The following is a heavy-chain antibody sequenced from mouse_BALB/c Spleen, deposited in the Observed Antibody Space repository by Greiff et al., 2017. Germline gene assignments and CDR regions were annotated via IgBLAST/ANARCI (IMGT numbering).Heavy chain of an antibody. CDR2: INSNGGST. J-gene: IGHJ2*01. V-gene: IGHV5-6-3*01. CDR1: GFTFSSYG. Sequence: EVMLVESGGGLVQPGGSLKLSCAASGFTFSSYGMSWVRQTPDKRLELVATINSNGGSTYYPDSVKGRFTISRDNAKNTLYLQMSSLKSEDTAMYYCARDRYDGDDYWGQGTTLTVSS. CDR3: ARDRYDGDDY. D-gene: IGHD2-14*01.